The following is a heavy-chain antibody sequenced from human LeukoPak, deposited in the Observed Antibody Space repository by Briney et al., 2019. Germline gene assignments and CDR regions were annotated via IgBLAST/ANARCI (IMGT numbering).Heavy chain of an antibody. Sequence: SETLSLTCTVSGGSISGYYWSWIRQPPGKGLEWIGYIYYSGSTNYNPSLKSRVTISVDTSKNQFSLKLSSVTAADTAVYYCAREKPPSGYSSRWYGPNWFDPWGQGTLVTVSS. CDR3: AREKPPSGYSSRWYGPNWFDP. J-gene: IGHJ5*02. V-gene: IGHV4-59*01. D-gene: IGHD6-13*01. CDR1: GGSISGYY. CDR2: IYYSGST.